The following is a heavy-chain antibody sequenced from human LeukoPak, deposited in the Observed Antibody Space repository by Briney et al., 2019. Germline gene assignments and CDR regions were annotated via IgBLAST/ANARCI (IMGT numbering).Heavy chain of an antibody. D-gene: IGHD6-19*01. CDR1: GFTFRSYG. CDR3: ARTREQWQVLDY. J-gene: IGHJ4*02. CDR2: IRYDGSNK. Sequence: PGGSLRLSCAASGFTFRSYGMHWVRQAPGKGLEWVAFIRYDGSNKYYADSVKGRFTISRDNSKNMVFLQMNSLSAEDTAVYYCARTREQWQVLDYWGQGTLVTVSS. V-gene: IGHV3-30*02.